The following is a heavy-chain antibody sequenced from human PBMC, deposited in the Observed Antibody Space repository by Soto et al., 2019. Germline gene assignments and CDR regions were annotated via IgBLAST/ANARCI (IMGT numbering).Heavy chain of an antibody. D-gene: IGHD3-22*01. CDR1: GVSISNYY. V-gene: IGHV4-59*12. Sequence: PSETLSLTCTISGVSISNYYWRWIRQPPGKGLEWIGYIYYSGSTNYNPSLKSRVTISVDTSKNQFSLKLSSVTAADTAVYYCARDSSGLDYWGQGTLVTVS. CDR3: ARDSSGLDY. CDR2: IYYSGST. J-gene: IGHJ4*02.